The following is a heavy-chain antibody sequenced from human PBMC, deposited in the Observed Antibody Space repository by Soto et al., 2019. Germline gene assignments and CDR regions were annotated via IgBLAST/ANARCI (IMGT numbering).Heavy chain of an antibody. CDR2: IYYSGST. J-gene: IGHJ6*02. Sequence: EWIGYIYYSGSTYYNPSLKSRVTISVDTSKNQFSLKLSSVTAADTAVYYCARSGYSYYYYGMDVWGQGTTVTVSS. CDR3: ARSGYSYYYYGMDV. V-gene: IGHV4-31*02.